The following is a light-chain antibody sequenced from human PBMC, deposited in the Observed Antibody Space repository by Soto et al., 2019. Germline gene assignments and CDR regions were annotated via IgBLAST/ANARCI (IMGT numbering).Light chain of an antibody. J-gene: IGKJ5*01. CDR1: QSVNNN. Sequence: IIFTQSPASLSVSPGERATLSCSASQSVNNNLAWYQQKPGQAPRLLIYGASTRATGIPGRFRGSGSGTEFTLTITSLQSEDFAVYFCQQYNNLPQDTFGQGTRLEIK. CDR2: GAS. V-gene: IGKV3-15*01. CDR3: QQYNNLPQDT.